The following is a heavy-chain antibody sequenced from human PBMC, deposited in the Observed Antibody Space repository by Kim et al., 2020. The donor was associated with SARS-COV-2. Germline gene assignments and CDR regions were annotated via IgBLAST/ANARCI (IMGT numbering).Heavy chain of an antibody. D-gene: IGHD6-19*01. J-gene: IGHJ3*02. Sequence: YADSLKGLFTISRDNAKNTLYLQMNSLRAEDTAVYYCVRGLTVAGRGGFDIWGQGTMVTVSS. CDR3: VRGLTVAGRGGFDI. V-gene: IGHV3-74*01.